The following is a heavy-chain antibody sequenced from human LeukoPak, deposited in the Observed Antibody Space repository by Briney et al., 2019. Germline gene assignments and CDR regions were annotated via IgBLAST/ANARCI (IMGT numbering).Heavy chain of an antibody. V-gene: IGHV3-48*03. CDR2: ISSSGSTI. J-gene: IGHJ6*02. D-gene: IGHD3-22*01. Sequence: PGGSLRLSCAASGFTFSSYEMNWVRQAPGKGLEWVSYISSSGSTIYYADSVKGRFTISRDNAKNSLYLQMNSLRAEDTAVYYCASYYYDSSGYYGMDVWGQGTTVTVSS. CDR1: GFTFSSYE. CDR3: ASYYYDSSGYYGMDV.